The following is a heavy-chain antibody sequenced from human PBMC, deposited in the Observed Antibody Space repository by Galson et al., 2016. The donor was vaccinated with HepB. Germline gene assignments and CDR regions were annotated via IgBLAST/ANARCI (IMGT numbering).Heavy chain of an antibody. J-gene: IGHJ4*02. CDR3: ARSFKGAH. CDR1: GGSFSAYS. Sequence: ETLSLTCVVYGGSFSAYSWTWIRQPPGKGLEWIGEINHSGSTNYNPSLKGRVTISVDTAKNQISLKVNSVTAADTAVYYCARSFKGAHWGQGTLVTVSS. D-gene: IGHD1-26*01. CDR2: INHSGST. V-gene: IGHV4-34*01.